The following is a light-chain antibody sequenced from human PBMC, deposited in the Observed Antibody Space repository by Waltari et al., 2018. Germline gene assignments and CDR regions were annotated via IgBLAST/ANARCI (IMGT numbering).Light chain of an antibody. CDR2: VNSDGTL. V-gene: IGLV4-69*01. Sequence: QLVVTQSPSASASLGASVRLTSTLASGHVNYAIAWHQQQQEKGPRFLMRVNSDGTLTRGDRIPDRFSGSRAGAERYRTICSRQSEDEAVYYCQTWGTGVVVFGGGSKLTVL. J-gene: IGLJ2*01. CDR1: SGHVNYA. CDR3: QTWGTGVVV.